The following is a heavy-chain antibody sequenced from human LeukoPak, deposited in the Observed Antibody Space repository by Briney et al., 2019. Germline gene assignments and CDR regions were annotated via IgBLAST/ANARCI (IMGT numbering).Heavy chain of an antibody. J-gene: IGHJ4*02. Sequence: GGSLRLSCAASGFTFSSHEMNWVRQAPGEGLEWVSTVSVSGDSTYYADSVKGRFTISRDNSKDTLYLQMHSLRAEDTALYYCAEGRGVTTRPHFDFWGQGTLVTVSS. D-gene: IGHD4-17*01. CDR3: AEGRGVTTRPHFDF. V-gene: IGHV3-23*01. CDR1: GFTFSSHE. CDR2: VSVSGDST.